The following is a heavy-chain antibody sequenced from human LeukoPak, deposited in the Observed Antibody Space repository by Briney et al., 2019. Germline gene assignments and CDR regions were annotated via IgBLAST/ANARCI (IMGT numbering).Heavy chain of an antibody. D-gene: IGHD3-10*01. CDR2: INPNSGGT. Sequence: ASVKVSCKASGYTFTGYYMHWVRQAPGQGLEWMGRINPNSGGTNYAQKYQGRVTITRDTSISTAYMELSRLRSDDTAVYYCARDPEGLLWFGELLTWFDPWGQGTLLTVSS. CDR3: ARDPEGLLWFGELLTWFDP. J-gene: IGHJ5*02. CDR1: GYTFTGYY. V-gene: IGHV1-2*06.